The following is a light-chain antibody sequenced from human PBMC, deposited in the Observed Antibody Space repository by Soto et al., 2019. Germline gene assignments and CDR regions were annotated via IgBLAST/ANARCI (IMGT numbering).Light chain of an antibody. CDR3: SSSAGIYXYLV. Sequence: QSALTQPPSASGSPGQSVTISCTGTSSDIGGYNSVSWYQQHPGKAPRLMIYEVNNRPSGVPDRFSGSKSGYTASLTVSGLQTEDEAFYYCSSSAGIYXYLVFGGGTQLXV. CDR2: EVN. J-gene: IGLJ3*02. CDR1: SSDIGGYNS. V-gene: IGLV2-8*01.